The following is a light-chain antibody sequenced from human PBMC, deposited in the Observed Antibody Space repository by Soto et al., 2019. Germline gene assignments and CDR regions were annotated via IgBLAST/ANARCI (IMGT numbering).Light chain of an antibody. CDR3: CSYAGRYTYV. Sequence: QSALTQPASVSGSPGQSITISCTGTSSDVGGYNLVSWYQHHPGKAPKLMIYDVSKRPSGVPDRFSGSKSGNTASLTISGLQTEDEADYYCCSYAGRYTYVFGTGTKVTVL. J-gene: IGLJ1*01. V-gene: IGLV2-11*01. CDR2: DVS. CDR1: SSDVGGYNL.